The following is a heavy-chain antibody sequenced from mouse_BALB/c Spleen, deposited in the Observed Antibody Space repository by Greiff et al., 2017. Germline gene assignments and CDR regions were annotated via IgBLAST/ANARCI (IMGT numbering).Heavy chain of an antibody. CDR1: GFTFSDYY. CDR2: ISDGGSYT. D-gene: IGHD1-2*01. V-gene: IGHV5-4*02. Sequence: VQLKQSGGGLVKPGGSLKLSCAASGFTFSDYYMYWVRQTPEKRLEWVATISDGGSYTYYPDSVKGRFTISRDNAKNNLYLQMSSLKSEDTAMYYCARARNYGAMDYWGQGTSVTVSS. J-gene: IGHJ4*01. CDR3: ARARNYGAMDY.